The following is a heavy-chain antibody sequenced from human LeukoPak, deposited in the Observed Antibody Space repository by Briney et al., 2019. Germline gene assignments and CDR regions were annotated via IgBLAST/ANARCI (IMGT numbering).Heavy chain of an antibody. D-gene: IGHD3-16*01. CDR3: ATDWGPEDY. Sequence: PGGSLRLSCAASGFTFSRYRMNWVRQAPGKGLEWVSCISSSSSYIYYADSVKGRFTISRDNAKNSLYLQMNSVRVEDTAVYYCATDWGPEDYWGQGTLVTVSS. V-gene: IGHV3-21*01. J-gene: IGHJ4*02. CDR1: GFTFSRYR. CDR2: ISSSSSYI.